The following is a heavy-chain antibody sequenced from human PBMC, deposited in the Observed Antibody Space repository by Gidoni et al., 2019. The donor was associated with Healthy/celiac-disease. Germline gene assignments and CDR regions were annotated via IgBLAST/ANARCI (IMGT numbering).Heavy chain of an antibody. CDR3: AREARGDYAPFDY. J-gene: IGHJ4*02. V-gene: IGHV3-7*01. Sequence: EVQLVESGGGLVQPGGSLRLSCAASGFTFSSYWMSWVRQAPGKGLGWVANIKQDGSEKYYVDSVKGRFTISRDNAKNSLYLQMNSLRAEDTAVYYCAREARGDYAPFDYWGQGTLVTVSS. CDR2: IKQDGSEK. CDR1: GFTFSSYW. D-gene: IGHD4-17*01.